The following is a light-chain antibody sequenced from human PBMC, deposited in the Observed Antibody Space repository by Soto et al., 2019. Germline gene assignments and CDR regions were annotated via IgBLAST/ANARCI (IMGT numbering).Light chain of an antibody. CDR2: EVS. CDR1: SSDIGAYNY. J-gene: IGLJ1*01. V-gene: IGLV2-14*01. CDR3: FSFTTDWTHV. Sequence: LTQPASVSGSPGQSITISCTGSSSDIGAYNYVSWFQQYPGKAPKLIISEVSNRPSGVSNRFSGSKSGTAASLTISGLQTEDEADYFCFSFTTDWTHVFGTGTRSPS.